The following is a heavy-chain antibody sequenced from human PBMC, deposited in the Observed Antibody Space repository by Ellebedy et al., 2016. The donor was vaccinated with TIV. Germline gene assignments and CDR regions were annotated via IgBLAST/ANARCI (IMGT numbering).Heavy chain of an antibody. Sequence: GESLKISCAASGFSFRSYWMTWVRQAPGKGLQWVANIYQDGSVQYYVDSVKGRFTISRDYSKNTLDLQMNSLRAGDTAVYYCARDDYHGSGIDYWGQGTLVTVSS. V-gene: IGHV3-7*01. J-gene: IGHJ4*02. CDR2: IYQDGSVQ. CDR1: GFSFRSYW. CDR3: ARDDYHGSGIDY. D-gene: IGHD3-10*01.